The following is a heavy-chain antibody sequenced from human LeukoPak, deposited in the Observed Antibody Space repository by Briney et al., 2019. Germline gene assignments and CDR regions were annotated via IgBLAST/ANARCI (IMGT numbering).Heavy chain of an antibody. D-gene: IGHD6-19*01. CDR2: ISYDGSNK. Sequence: GGSLRLSCAASGFTFSSYGMHWVRQAPGKWLEWVAVISYDGSNKYYADSVKGRFTISRDNSKNTLYLQMNSLRAEDTAVYYCAKDTSSGPLYYGMDVWGQGTTVTVSS. CDR1: GFTFSSYG. J-gene: IGHJ6*02. CDR3: AKDTSSGPLYYGMDV. V-gene: IGHV3-30*18.